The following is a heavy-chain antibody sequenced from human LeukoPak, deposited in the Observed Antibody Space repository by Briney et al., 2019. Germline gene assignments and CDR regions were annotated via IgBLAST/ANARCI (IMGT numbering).Heavy chain of an antibody. CDR2: IHQDAGEK. CDR3: TTSKDHYSHH. V-gene: IGHV3-7*05. CDR1: GFIFSDXX. Sequence: GGSLSLSCAASGFIFSDXXXXXVRQSPGXXXXXVASIHQDAGEKQYXXXVRXXFTISRDNAKNSLYLQMNSLRVEDTAMYYCTTSKDHYSHHWGQGTLVTVSS. J-gene: IGHJ4*02.